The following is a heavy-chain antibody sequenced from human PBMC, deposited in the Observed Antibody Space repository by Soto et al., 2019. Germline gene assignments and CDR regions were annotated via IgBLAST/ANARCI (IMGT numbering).Heavy chain of an antibody. J-gene: IGHJ6*03. Sequence: ASVKVSCKASGYTFTSYGISWVRQAPGQGLEWMGWISAYNGNTNYAQKLQGRVTMTTDTSTSTAYMELRSLRSDDTAVYYCARDASGLRLFVYYYMDVWGKGTTVTVSS. V-gene: IGHV1-18*01. CDR1: GYTFTSYG. CDR3: ARDASGLRLFVYYYMDV. D-gene: IGHD5-12*01. CDR2: ISAYNGNT.